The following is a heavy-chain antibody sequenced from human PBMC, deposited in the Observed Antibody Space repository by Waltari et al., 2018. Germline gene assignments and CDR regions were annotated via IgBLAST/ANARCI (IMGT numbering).Heavy chain of an antibody. D-gene: IGHD3-10*01. CDR3: ARLLLWFRESYFDY. CDR2: IYHSGST. Sequence: QVQLQESGPGLVKPSETLSLTCAVPGYSISSGYYWGWIRQPPGKGLEWIGSIYHSGSTYYNPSLKSRVTISVDTSKNQFSLKLSSVTAADTAVYYCARLLLWFRESYFDYWGQGTLVTVSS. CDR1: GYSISSGYY. V-gene: IGHV4-38-2*01. J-gene: IGHJ4*02.